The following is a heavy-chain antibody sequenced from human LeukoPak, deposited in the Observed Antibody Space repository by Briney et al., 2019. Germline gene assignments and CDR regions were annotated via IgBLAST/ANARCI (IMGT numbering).Heavy chain of an antibody. J-gene: IGHJ4*02. CDR3: AKEAPRYFDY. Sequence: GGSLRLPCAASGFTFSSYGMHWVRQAPGKGLEWVAVISYDGSNKYYADSVKGRFTISRDNSKNTLYLQMNSLRAEDTAVYYCAKEAPRYFDYWGQGTLVTVSS. V-gene: IGHV3-30*18. CDR1: GFTFSSYG. CDR2: ISYDGSNK.